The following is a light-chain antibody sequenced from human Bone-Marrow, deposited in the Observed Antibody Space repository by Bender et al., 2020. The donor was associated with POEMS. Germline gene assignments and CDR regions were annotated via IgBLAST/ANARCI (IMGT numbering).Light chain of an antibody. Sequence: QSALTQPPSASGSPGQSVTISCTGSSSDVGAYNFVSWYQQHPGNAPKFLLYEVSKRPSGVPDRFSGSKSGNTASLTVSGLQAEDEAYYYCSSYAGSTIWVFGGGTKLTVL. CDR3: SSYAGSTIWV. V-gene: IGLV2-8*01. J-gene: IGLJ3*02. CDR1: SSDVGAYNF. CDR2: EVS.